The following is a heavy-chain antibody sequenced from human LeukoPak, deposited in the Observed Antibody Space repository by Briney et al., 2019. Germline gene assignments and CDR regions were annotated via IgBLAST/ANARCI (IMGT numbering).Heavy chain of an antibody. J-gene: IGHJ2*01. CDR2: IAPNSGGT. Sequence: GASVKVSCKASGYTSTGNHVHWVRQAPGQGLEWMGWIAPNSGGTMYAQKFQDRVTMTSDTSISTAYMELSGLRSDDTAVYFCAKEADIVSFDLWGRGTLVTVSS. V-gene: IGHV1-2*02. CDR3: AKEADIVSFDL. CDR1: GYTSTGNH. D-gene: IGHD2-15*01.